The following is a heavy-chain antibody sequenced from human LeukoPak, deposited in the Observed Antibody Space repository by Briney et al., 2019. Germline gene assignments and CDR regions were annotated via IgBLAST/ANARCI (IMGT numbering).Heavy chain of an antibody. CDR1: GFTFSSYG. D-gene: IGHD6-6*01. V-gene: IGHV3-30*02. Sequence: PGGSLRLSCAASGFTFSSYGMHWVRQAPGKGLEWVAFIRYDGSNKYYADSVKGRFTISRDNSKNTLYLQMNSLRAEDTAVYYCAKDLLHSSSSYFDYWGQGTLVTVSS. CDR3: AKDLLHSSSSYFDY. J-gene: IGHJ4*02. CDR2: IRYDGSNK.